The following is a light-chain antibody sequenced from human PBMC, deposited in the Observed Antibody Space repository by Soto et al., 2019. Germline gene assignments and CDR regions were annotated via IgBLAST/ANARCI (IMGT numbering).Light chain of an antibody. Sequence: DIQMTQSPSSVSAFVGESVTITCHASQRISAFLNWYHQKPGKAPKLLIYSASYLQSGVPSNFSGSGSGTDFTLSIVTLQPEDSGTYFCQHSYRLPITFGGGTKVEI. CDR2: SAS. J-gene: IGKJ4*01. CDR1: QRISAF. V-gene: IGKV1-39*01. CDR3: QHSYRLPIT.